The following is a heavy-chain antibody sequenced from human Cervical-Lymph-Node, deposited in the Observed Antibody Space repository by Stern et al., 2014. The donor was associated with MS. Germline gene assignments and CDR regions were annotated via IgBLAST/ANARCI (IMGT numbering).Heavy chain of an antibody. V-gene: IGHV1-18*04. CDR3: AREPLRITMVRGAWFDP. CDR1: GYTFTSYG. Sequence: VQLVESGAEVKKPGASVKVSCKASGYTFTSYGISWVRQAPGQGLEWMGWISAYNGNTNYAQKLQGRVTMTTDTSTSTAYMELRSLRSDDTAVYYCAREPLRITMVRGAWFDPWGQGTLVTVSS. CDR2: ISAYNGNT. J-gene: IGHJ5*02. D-gene: IGHD3-10*01.